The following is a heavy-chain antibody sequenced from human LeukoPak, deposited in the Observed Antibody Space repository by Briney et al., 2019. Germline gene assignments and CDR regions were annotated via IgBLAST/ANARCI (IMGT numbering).Heavy chain of an antibody. CDR2: ISYDGSNS. J-gene: IGHJ4*02. Sequence: PGGSLRLSCAASGFAFTSYAMHWVRQAPGKGLEWVAVISYDGSNSYYADSVKGRFTISRDNSKNTLYLQMNSLRAEDTAVYYCARGSGYSYGFPDYWGQGTLVTVSS. CDR3: ARGSGYSYGFPDY. V-gene: IGHV3-30*14. CDR1: GFAFTSYA. D-gene: IGHD5-18*01.